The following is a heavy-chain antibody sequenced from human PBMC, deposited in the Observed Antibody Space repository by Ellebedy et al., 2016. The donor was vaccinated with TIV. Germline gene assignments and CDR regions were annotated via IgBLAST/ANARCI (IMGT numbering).Heavy chain of an antibody. J-gene: IGHJ4*02. Sequence: AASVKVSCKASGYTLAMHWVRQAPGQRLEWMGRINAGNGDTKYSQQFQGRVTITRDTSASTVYMELNSLRSEDTAMYYCAREKLTGYFDYWGQGTLVTVSS. D-gene: IGHD1-14*01. CDR1: GYTLA. CDR2: INAGNGDT. V-gene: IGHV1-3*01. CDR3: AREKLTGYFDY.